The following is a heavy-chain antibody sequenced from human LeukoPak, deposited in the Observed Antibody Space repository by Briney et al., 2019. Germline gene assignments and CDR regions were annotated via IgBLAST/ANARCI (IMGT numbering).Heavy chain of an antibody. D-gene: IGHD3-22*01. CDR1: GFTVSSNY. CDR3: ARDGDYYDSSGYGDY. J-gene: IGHJ4*02. Sequence: PGGSLRLSCAASGFTVSSNYMSWVRQAPGKGLEWVSVIYSGGSTYYADSVKGRFTISRDNSKNTLYLQMNSLRAEDTAVYYCARDGDYYDSSGYGDYWGQGTLVTVSS. V-gene: IGHV3-66*01. CDR2: IYSGGST.